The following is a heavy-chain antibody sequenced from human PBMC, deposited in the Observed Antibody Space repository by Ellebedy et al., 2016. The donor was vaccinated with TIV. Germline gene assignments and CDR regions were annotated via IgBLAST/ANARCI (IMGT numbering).Heavy chain of an antibody. V-gene: IGHV4-59*01. Sequence: MPSETLSLTCTVSGGSISGYYWGWIRQTPGKGLEWIGYMYFSGGTNSNPSLKSRAPISATPSNNLFSLTLDSVTAADTSVYYCARFVAAHGYDYWGQGTLVTFSS. CDR3: ARFVAAHGYDY. J-gene: IGHJ4*02. D-gene: IGHD6-25*01. CDR2: MYFSGGT. CDR1: GGSISGYY.